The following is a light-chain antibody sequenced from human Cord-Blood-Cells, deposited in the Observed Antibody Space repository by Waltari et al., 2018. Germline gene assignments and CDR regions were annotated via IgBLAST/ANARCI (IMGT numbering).Light chain of an antibody. Sequence: DIQITRSPSSLSASVGDRVTITCQASQSISSYLNWYQQKPGKAPKLLIYAASSLQSGVPSRFSGSGSGTDFTLTISSLQPEDFATYYCQQSYSTPRTFGQGTKVEIK. CDR3: QQSYSTPRT. CDR1: QSISSY. V-gene: IGKV1-39*01. J-gene: IGKJ1*01. CDR2: AAS.